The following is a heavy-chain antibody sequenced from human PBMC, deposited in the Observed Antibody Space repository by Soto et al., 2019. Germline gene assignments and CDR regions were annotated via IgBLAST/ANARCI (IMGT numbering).Heavy chain of an antibody. CDR1: GYTFISYG. CDR2: ISSYNANT. V-gene: IGHV1-18*01. D-gene: IGHD2-21*02. CDR3: ARDHITGSGDDGDF. J-gene: IGHJ4*02. Sequence: QVQLVQSGAEVKKPGASVRVSCKASGYTFISYGISWVRQAPGQGLEWMGWISSYNANTNYAQKFQDRVTLTTDASTSTTYMELRSLRPDDTAVYYCARDHITGSGDDGDFWGQGTLVTVSS.